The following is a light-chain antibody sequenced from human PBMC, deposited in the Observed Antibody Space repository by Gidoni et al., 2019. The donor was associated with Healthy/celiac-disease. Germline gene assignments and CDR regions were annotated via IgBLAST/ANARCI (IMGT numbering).Light chain of an antibody. V-gene: IGKV1-39*01. CDR2: AAS. Sequence: DIQITQTPSSLSASVGDRVTITCRASQRISSYLNWYQQKPGKAPKLLIYAASSLQSGVPSRFSGSGSGTDFTLTISSLQPDDFATYYCQQSYSSPYTFGQGTKLEIK. CDR1: QRISSY. J-gene: IGKJ2*01. CDR3: QQSYSSPYT.